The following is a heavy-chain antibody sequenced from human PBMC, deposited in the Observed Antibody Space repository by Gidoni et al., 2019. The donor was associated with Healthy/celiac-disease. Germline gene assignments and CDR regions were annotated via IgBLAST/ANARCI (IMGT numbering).Heavy chain of an antibody. CDR3: ARVVYSSGWYSRSYGMDV. CDR2: IWYDGSNK. V-gene: IGHV3-33*01. CDR1: GSPFSSYG. Sequence: QVQLVESGGGVVQPGRSLTLSCAASGSPFSSYGMHWVRQAPGKGLEWVAVIWYDGSNKYYADSVKGRFTISRDNSKNTLYLQMNSLRADDTAVYYCARVVYSSGWYSRSYGMDVWGQGTTVTVSS. J-gene: IGHJ6*02. D-gene: IGHD6-19*01.